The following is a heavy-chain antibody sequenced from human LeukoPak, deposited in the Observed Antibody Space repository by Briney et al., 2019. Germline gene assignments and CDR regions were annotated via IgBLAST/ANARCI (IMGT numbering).Heavy chain of an antibody. J-gene: IGHJ3*02. CDR2: IYYSGST. CDR3: ARGFYYDSSEDAFGI. V-gene: IGHV4-59*01. D-gene: IGHD3-22*01. CDR1: GGSISSYY. Sequence: KSSETLSLTCTVSGGSISSYYWSWIRQPPGKGLEWIGYIYYSGSTNYNPSLKSRVTISVDTSKNQFSLKLSSVTAADTAVYYCARGFYYDSSEDAFGIWGQGTMVTVSS.